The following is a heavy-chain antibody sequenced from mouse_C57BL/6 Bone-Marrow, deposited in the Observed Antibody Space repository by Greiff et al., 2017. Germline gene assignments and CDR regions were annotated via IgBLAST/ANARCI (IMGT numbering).Heavy chain of an antibody. D-gene: IGHD2-2*01. J-gene: IGHJ1*03. CDR3: AREGYGWYFDV. CDR1: GYTFTSYC. CDR2: INPYNGST. V-gene: IGHV1-19*01. Sequence: EVQLQQSGAVLVKPGASVKMSCKASGYTFTSYCMNWVKQRPGQGLEWIGVINPYNGSTSYNEKFKGKATLTVDKSSSTAYMELNSLTSEDSAVYYCAREGYGWYFDVWGTGTTVTVSS.